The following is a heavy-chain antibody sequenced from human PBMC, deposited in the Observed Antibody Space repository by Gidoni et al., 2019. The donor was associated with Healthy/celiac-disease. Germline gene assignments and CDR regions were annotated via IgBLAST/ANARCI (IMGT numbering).Heavy chain of an antibody. Sequence: QVQLVESGGGVVQPGRSLRLSCAASGFTFSSYGMHWVRQAPGKGREWVAVIWYDGSNKYYAYSVKGRFTISRDNSKNTLYLQMNSLRAEDTAVYYCARGFGGSYPYYFDYWGQGTLVTVSS. CDR2: IWYDGSNK. J-gene: IGHJ4*02. CDR3: ARGFGGSYPYYFDY. V-gene: IGHV3-33*01. CDR1: GFTFSSYG. D-gene: IGHD1-26*01.